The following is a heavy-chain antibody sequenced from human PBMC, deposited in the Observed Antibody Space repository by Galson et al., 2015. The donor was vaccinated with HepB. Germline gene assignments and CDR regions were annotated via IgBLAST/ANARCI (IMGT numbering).Heavy chain of an antibody. D-gene: IGHD3-10*01. CDR1: GFTFSSYT. CDR3: ARVYFGSGSSSAYWYSDL. CDR2: LSTTGTTI. J-gene: IGHJ2*01. V-gene: IGHV3-48*02. Sequence: SLRLSCAASGFTFSSYTMNCVRQAPWKGLDPVSYLSTTGTTIYYADSAKGRFTISRDNAQNALYLQMNSLRDEDTAVYYCARVYFGSGSSSAYWYSDLWGRGALVTVSS.